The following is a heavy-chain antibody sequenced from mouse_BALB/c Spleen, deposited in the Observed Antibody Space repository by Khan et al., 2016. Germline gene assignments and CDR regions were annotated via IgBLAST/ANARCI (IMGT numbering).Heavy chain of an antibody. CDR2: IWAGGST. Sequence: QLKESGPGLVAPSQSLSITCTVSGFSLTNSGVHWVRQPPRKGLDWLGVIWAGGSTDYNSALMSRLSITRDTTQNQVFLKMNSLQTDDTAMYYSARDDQDFDAWFASWGQGTLVTVSA. J-gene: IGHJ3*01. CDR1: GFSLTNSG. V-gene: IGHV2-9*02. CDR3: ARDDQDFDAWFAS.